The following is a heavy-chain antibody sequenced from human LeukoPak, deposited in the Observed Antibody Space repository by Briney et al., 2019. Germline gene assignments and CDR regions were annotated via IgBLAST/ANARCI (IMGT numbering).Heavy chain of an antibody. V-gene: IGHV1-69*04. CDR2: IIPILGIA. CDR3: ARDRVVPVDWYFDL. CDR1: GGTFSSYI. D-gene: IGHD2-2*01. Sequence: ASVKLSCKASGGTFSSYIISWVRHAPGQGLELMGRIIPILGIASYAQKFQGRVTITADKSTSTAYMELSSLRSEDTAVYYCARDRVVPVDWYFDLGGSGTLVTVFS. J-gene: IGHJ2*01.